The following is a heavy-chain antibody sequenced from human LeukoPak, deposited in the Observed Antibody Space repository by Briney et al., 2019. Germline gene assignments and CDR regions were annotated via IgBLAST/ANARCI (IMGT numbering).Heavy chain of an antibody. CDR2: IRSDGNYK. CDR3: AREREIYFEFDL. Sequence: GGSLRLSCAASGFTFSSYGMHWVRQAPGKGLEWVAFIRSDGNYKYYADSVKGRFTISRDNSRNTLYLQMNSLRAEDTAIYYCAREREIYFEFDLWGQGTLVTVSS. D-gene: IGHD2/OR15-2a*01. J-gene: IGHJ4*02. V-gene: IGHV3-30*02. CDR1: GFTFSSYG.